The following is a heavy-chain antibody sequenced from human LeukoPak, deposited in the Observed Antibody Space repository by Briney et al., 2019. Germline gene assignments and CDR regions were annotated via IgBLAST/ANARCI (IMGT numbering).Heavy chain of an antibody. D-gene: IGHD3-10*01. Sequence: ASVKVSCKVSGYTLTELSMHWVRQAPGKGLEWMGGFDPEDGETIYAQKFQGRVTMTEDTSTDTAYMELSSLRSEDTAVYYCATDRGHYYGSGSYYGFDYWGQGTLVTVSS. CDR2: FDPEDGET. CDR3: ATDRGHYYGSGSYYGFDY. V-gene: IGHV1-24*01. J-gene: IGHJ4*02. CDR1: GYTLTELS.